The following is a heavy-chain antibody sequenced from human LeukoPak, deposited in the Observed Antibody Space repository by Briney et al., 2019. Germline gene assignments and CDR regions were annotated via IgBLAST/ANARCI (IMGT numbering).Heavy chain of an antibody. CDR3: ARVEGDYGGNSVAFDI. Sequence: SETLSLTCTVSGGSISSSSYYWGWIRQPPGRGLEWIGSIYYSGSTYYNPSLKSRVTISVDTSKNQSSLKLSSVTAADTAVYYCARVEGDYGGNSVAFDIWGQGTMVTVSS. V-gene: IGHV4-39*07. J-gene: IGHJ3*02. CDR2: IYYSGST. D-gene: IGHD4-23*01. CDR1: GGSISSSSYY.